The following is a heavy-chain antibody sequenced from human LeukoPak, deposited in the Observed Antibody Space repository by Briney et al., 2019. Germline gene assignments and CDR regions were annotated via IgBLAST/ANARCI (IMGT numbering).Heavy chain of an antibody. CDR3: ARDGYYDSSGYYSGAFDI. D-gene: IGHD3-22*01. J-gene: IGHJ3*02. Sequence: ASVKVSCKASGYTFTSYYMHWVRQAPGQGLEWMGIINPSSGSTSYAQKFQGRVTMTRDTSTSTVYMELSSLRSEDTAVYYCARDGYYDSSGYYSGAFDIWGQGTLVTVSS. CDR1: GYTFTSYY. V-gene: IGHV1-46*01. CDR2: INPSSGST.